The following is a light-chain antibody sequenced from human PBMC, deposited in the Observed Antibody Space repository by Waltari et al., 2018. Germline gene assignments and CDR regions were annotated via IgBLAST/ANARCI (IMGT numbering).Light chain of an antibody. V-gene: IGKV3D-15*01. Sequence: EIVMTQSPVTLSVSPGERATLSCRASQSVSSNLACYQQKPGQAPRLLIYGASTRATGIPARFSGSGSGTEFILTISSLQSEDFAVYYCQQYNNWPRWTFGQGTKVEIK. CDR3: QQYNNWPRWT. CDR2: GAS. CDR1: QSVSSN. J-gene: IGKJ1*01.